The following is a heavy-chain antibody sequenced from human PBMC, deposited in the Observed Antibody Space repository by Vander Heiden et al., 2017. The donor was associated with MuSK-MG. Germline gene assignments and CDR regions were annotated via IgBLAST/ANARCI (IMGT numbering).Heavy chain of an antibody. CDR1: GFTFSSYS. CDR2: ISSSSSYI. CDR3: ARDMVGGVGY. D-gene: IGHD1-26*01. Sequence: EVQLVESGGGLVKPGGSLRLSWAASGFTFSSYSMNWVRQAPGKGLEWVSSISSSSSYIYYADSVKGRFTISRDNAKNSLYLQMSSLRAEDTAVYYCARDMVGGVGYWGQGTLVTVSS. J-gene: IGHJ4*02. V-gene: IGHV3-21*01.